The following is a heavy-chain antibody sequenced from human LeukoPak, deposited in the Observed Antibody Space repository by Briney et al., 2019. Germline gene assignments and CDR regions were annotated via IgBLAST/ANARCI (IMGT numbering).Heavy chain of an antibody. D-gene: IGHD3-22*01. V-gene: IGHV3-23*01. CDR1: GFTFSSYA. CDR3: AKLTYYYDSSGPFDY. CDR2: ISGSGGST. Sequence: PGGSLRLSCTASGFTFSSYAMSWVCQAPGKGLEWVSAISGSGGSTYYADSVKGRFTISRDNSKNTLYLQMNSLRAEDTAVYYCAKLTYYYDSSGPFDYWGQGTLVTVSS. J-gene: IGHJ4*02.